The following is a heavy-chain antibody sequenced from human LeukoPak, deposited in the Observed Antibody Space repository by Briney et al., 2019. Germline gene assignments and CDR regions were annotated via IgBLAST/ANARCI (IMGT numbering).Heavy chain of an antibody. D-gene: IGHD6-13*01. CDR2: ISYDGSNK. V-gene: IGHV3-30*04. Sequence: PGGSLRLSCAASGFPFSRYAVHWVRQAPGKGLEWVAVISYDGSNKYYADSVKGRFTISRDNSKNTLYLQMNSLRAEDTAVYYCARKIAAAGFDYWGQGTLVTVSS. J-gene: IGHJ4*02. CDR1: GFPFSRYA. CDR3: ARKIAAAGFDY.